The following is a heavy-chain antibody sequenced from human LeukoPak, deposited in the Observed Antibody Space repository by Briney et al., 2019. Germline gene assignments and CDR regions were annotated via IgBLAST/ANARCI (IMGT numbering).Heavy chain of an antibody. Sequence: GGSLRLSCAASGFTFSTYSMNWVRQAPGKGLEWISYISSSTWTIYYADSVKGRFTISRDNAKNSLYLQMNSLRVEDTAVYYCARETVRGVPYFDYWGQGTLVTVSS. CDR3: ARETVRGVPYFDY. CDR2: ISSSTWTI. D-gene: IGHD3-10*01. V-gene: IGHV3-48*01. CDR1: GFTFSTYS. J-gene: IGHJ4*02.